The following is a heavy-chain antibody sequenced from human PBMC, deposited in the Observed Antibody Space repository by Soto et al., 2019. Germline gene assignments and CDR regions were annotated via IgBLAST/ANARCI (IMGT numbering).Heavy chain of an antibody. CDR1: GYSFTTSW. V-gene: IGHV5-51*01. CDR3: AAGSDYGEGLSY. Sequence: GASLKISCKAAGYSFTTSWIGWVRQVPGKGLEWMGVIFPGDSDTRYSPSFEGHVSISADKSITSAYLEWSTLKASDTAIYYCAAGSDYGEGLSYWRQGSRVTVAS. CDR2: IFPGDSDT. D-gene: IGHD6-25*01. J-gene: IGHJ4*02.